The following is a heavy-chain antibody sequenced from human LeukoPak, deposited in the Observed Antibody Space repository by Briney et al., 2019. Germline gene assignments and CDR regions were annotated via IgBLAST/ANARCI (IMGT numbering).Heavy chain of an antibody. CDR2: IYYSGST. CDR3: ARDRRYDSSGYYSTGYYYYMDV. J-gene: IGHJ6*03. V-gene: IGHV4-39*02. CDR1: GGSISSSSYY. Sequence: SETLSLACTVSGGSISSSSYYWGWIRQPPGKGLEWIGSIYYSGSTYYNPSLKGRVTISVDTSKNQFSLKLSSVTAADTAVCYCARDRRYDSSGYYSTGYYYYMDVWGKGTTVTVPS. D-gene: IGHD3-22*01.